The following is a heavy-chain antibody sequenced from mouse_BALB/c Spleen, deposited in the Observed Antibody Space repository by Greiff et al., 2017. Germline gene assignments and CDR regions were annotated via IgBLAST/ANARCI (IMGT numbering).Heavy chain of an antibody. J-gene: IGHJ3*01. CDR3: ARDNRGFAY. V-gene: IGHV7-3*02. CDR2: IRNKANGYTT. CDR1: GFTFTDYY. Sequence: EVMLVESGGGLVQPGGSLRLSCATSGFTFTDYYMSWVRQPPGKALEWLGFIRNKANGYTTEYSASVKGRFTISRDNSQSILYLQMNTLRAEDSATYYCARDNRGFAYWGQGTLVTVSA.